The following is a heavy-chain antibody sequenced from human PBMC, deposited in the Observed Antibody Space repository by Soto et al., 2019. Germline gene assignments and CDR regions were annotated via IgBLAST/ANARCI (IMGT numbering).Heavy chain of an antibody. Sequence: GGSLRLSCLGSGFTFSSYDMTWVRQAPGKGLEWVSTVSKTGLTTYYADSVKGRFTISRDNSKNTLSLQMNSLRAEDTALYYCAKRYCSGAGCALFDHWGQGTLVTVSS. CDR3: AKRYCSGAGCALFDH. J-gene: IGHJ4*02. CDR2: VSKTGLTT. V-gene: IGHV3-23*01. CDR1: GFTFSSYD. D-gene: IGHD2-15*01.